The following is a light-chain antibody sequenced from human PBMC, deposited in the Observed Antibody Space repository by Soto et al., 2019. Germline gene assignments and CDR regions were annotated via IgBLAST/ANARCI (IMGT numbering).Light chain of an antibody. J-gene: IGLJ3*02. V-gene: IGLV2-14*03. CDR2: DVS. Sequence: QSVLTQPASVSGSPGQSITISCTGTSSDVGGYNYVSWYQHHPGKAPKLMIYDVSNRPSGVSNRFSGSKSGNTASLTISGLQAEDEADYYCNSYTSSSTVLFGGGTKLTVL. CDR3: NSYTSSSTVL. CDR1: SSDVGGYNY.